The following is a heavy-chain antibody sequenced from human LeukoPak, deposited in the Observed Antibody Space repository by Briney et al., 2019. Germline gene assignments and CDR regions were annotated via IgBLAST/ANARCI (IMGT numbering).Heavy chain of an antibody. CDR3: AKGDYYGSGSYFRDGLDV. D-gene: IGHD3-10*01. V-gene: IGHV3-48*03. CDR2: ISGSGSPI. J-gene: IGHJ6*02. Sequence: GGSLRISCAASGFTFSDYEMNWVRQAPGKGLEWVSYISGSGSPIYYADSVKGRFTISRDNSKNTLYLQMNSLRAEDTAVYYCAKGDYYGSGSYFRDGLDVWGQGTTVTVSS. CDR1: GFTFSDYE.